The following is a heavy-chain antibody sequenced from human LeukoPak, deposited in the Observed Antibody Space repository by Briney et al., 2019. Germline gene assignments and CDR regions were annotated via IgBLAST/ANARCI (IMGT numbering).Heavy chain of an antibody. CDR1: GGSISSSSYY. D-gene: IGHD2-15*01. Sequence: SQTLSLTCTVSGGSISSSSYYWGWIRQPPGKGLEWIGSIYYSGSTYYNPSLKSRVTISVDTSKNQFSLKLSSVTAADTAVYYCARDGLVARWFDPWGQGTLVTVSS. J-gene: IGHJ5*02. CDR2: IYYSGST. CDR3: ARDGLVARWFDP. V-gene: IGHV4-39*07.